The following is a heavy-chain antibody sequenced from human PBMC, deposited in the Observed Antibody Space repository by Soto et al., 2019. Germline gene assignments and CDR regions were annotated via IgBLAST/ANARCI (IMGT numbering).Heavy chain of an antibody. CDR2: IIPIFGTE. J-gene: IGHJ6*02. V-gene: IGHV1-69*06. D-gene: IGHD6-6*01. CDR1: GGTFSRYA. Sequence: QVQLVQSGAEVKKPGSSVKVSCKASGGTFSRYAISWVRQDPGQGLEWMGGIIPIFGTENYAQKFKGRVTITTYKSTSTDYRELSSLRSEDTAVYYCACAGGPSIAARPTQPPYGMDVWGQGTTVTVAS. CDR3: ACAGGPSIAARPTQPPYGMDV.